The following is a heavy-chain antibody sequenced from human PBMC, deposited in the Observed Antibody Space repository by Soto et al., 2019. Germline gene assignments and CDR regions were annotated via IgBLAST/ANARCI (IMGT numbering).Heavy chain of an antibody. Sequence: EVQLVESGGGLVKPGGSLRLSCAASGFTFSNAWMNWVRQAPGKGLEWVGRIKSKTDGGTTDYAAPVKGRFTISRDDSKNTLYLQMNSLKTEDTAVYYCALEVVTPADDAFDIWGQGTMVTVSS. V-gene: IGHV3-15*07. J-gene: IGHJ3*02. CDR3: ALEVVTPADDAFDI. CDR2: IKSKTDGGTT. D-gene: IGHD2-15*01. CDR1: GFTFSNAW.